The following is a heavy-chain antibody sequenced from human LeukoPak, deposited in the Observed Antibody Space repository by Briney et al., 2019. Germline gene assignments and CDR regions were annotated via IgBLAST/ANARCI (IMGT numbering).Heavy chain of an antibody. D-gene: IGHD2-15*01. Sequence: SETLSLTCAVSGGSISSGGYSWSWIRQPPGKGLEWIGYIYHSGSTKYNPSLKSRVSISGDRSKNQFSLKLSSVTAADTAVYYCARDFGGSCCNYYYGMDVWGQGTTVTVSS. CDR2: IYHSGST. CDR3: ARDFGGSCCNYYYGMDV. CDR1: GGSISSGGYS. J-gene: IGHJ6*02. V-gene: IGHV4-30-2*01.